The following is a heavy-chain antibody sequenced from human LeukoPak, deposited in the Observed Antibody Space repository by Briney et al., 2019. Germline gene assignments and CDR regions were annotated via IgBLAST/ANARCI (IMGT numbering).Heavy chain of an antibody. Sequence: WASVKVSCKASGYTFTNYYIHWVRQAPGQGLEWMGLINPGGDNTNYAQNFQGRVTMTRDTSASTVYMELSSLRSEDTAIYYCARIRDGYNDAYDIWGQGTVVTVPP. CDR3: ARIRDGYNDAYDI. CDR2: INPGGDNT. CDR1: GYTFTNYY. D-gene: IGHD5-24*01. V-gene: IGHV1-46*01. J-gene: IGHJ3*02.